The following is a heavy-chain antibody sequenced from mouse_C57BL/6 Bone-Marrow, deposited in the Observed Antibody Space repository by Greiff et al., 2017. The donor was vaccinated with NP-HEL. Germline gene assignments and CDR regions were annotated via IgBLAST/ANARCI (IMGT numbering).Heavy chain of an antibody. D-gene: IGHD1-1*01. CDR3: ARWTTVVDYAMDY. V-gene: IGHV1-19*01. Sequence: VQLKESGPVLVKPGASVKMSCKASGYTFTDYYMNWVKQSHGKSLEWIGVINPYNGGTSYNQKFKGKATLTVDKSSSTAYMELNSLTSEDSAVYYCARWTTVVDYAMDYWGQGTSVTVSS. CDR1: GYTFTDYY. J-gene: IGHJ4*01. CDR2: INPYNGGT.